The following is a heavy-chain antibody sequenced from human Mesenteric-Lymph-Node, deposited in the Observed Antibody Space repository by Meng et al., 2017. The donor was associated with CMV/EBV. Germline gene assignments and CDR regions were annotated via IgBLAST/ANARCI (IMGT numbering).Heavy chain of an antibody. J-gene: IGHJ2*01. Sequence: VYGGSFSGYSWGWIRQPPGKGLEWIGEINHSGSTNYNPSLKSRVTISVDTSKNQFSLKLSSVTAADTAVYYCARRKVATRNWYFDLWGRGTLVTVSS. V-gene: IGHV4-34*01. CDR2: INHSGST. D-gene: IGHD5-12*01. CDR3: ARRKVATRNWYFDL. CDR1: GGSFSGYS.